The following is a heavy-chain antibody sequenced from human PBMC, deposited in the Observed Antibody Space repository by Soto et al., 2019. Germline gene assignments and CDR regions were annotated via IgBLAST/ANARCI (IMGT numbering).Heavy chain of an antibody. CDR3: AKALITGTTPFDY. J-gene: IGHJ4*02. D-gene: IGHD1-20*01. CDR1: GFTFSSPA. CDR2: VSGSGGST. V-gene: IGHV3-23*01. Sequence: EVQLLESGGGLVQPGGSLRLSCAASGFTFSSPAMSWVRQAPGKGLEWVSAVSGSGGSTYYADSVKGRFTISRDNSKNTLYLQMNSLRAEDTAVYYCAKALITGTTPFDYWGQGTLVTVSS.